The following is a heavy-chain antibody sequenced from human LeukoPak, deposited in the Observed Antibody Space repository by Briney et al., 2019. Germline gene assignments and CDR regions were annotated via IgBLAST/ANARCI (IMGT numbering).Heavy chain of an antibody. V-gene: IGHV3-30-3*02. Sequence: SGGSPRLSCAASGFTFSSYAMHWVRQAPGKGLEWVAVISYDGSNKYYADSVKGRFTISRDNSKNTLYLQMNSLRAEDTAVYYCAKSGYYDFWSGYPDYWGQGTLVTVSS. CDR1: GFTFSSYA. J-gene: IGHJ4*02. D-gene: IGHD3-3*01. CDR2: ISYDGSNK. CDR3: AKSGYYDFWSGYPDY.